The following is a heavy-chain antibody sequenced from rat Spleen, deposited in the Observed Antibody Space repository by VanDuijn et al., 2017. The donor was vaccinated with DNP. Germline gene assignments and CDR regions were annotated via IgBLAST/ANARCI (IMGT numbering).Heavy chain of an antibody. V-gene: IGHV2-27*01. CDR1: GFSLTNYH. Sequence: QVQLEESGPGLVQPSQTLSLTCTVSGFSLTNYHVHWVRQPPGKGLEWMGRIQSGGSTDYSSALKSRLNISRDTSKSQVFLKVNSLQTEDTATYYCVRGEWPYWYFDFWGPGTMVTVSS. CDR3: VRGEWPYWYFDF. CDR2: IQSGGST. J-gene: IGHJ1*01. D-gene: IGHD1-1*01.